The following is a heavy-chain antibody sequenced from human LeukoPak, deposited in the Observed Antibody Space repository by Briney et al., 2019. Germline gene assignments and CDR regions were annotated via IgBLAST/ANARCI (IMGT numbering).Heavy chain of an antibody. CDR1: GFTFSTYW. V-gene: IGHV3-7*04. J-gene: IGHJ4*02. CDR2: IKGDGSQN. D-gene: IGHD1-26*01. CDR3: ARDLGYYRADY. Sequence: GGSLRLSCSASGFTFSTYWMNWVRQAPGKGLDWVANIKGDGSQNHYVDSVKGRFTISRDNAKNSLYLQMNSLRAEDTAVYYCARDLGYYRADYWGQGTLVTASS.